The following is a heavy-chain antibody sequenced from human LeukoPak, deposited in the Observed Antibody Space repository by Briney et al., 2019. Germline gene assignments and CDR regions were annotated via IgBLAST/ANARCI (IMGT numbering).Heavy chain of an antibody. D-gene: IGHD1-26*01. CDR1: GFTFRRYS. J-gene: IGHJ4*02. CDR3: ARDTTSGSSTEFDY. Sequence: PGGSLRLSCAASGFTFRRYSMNWVRQAPGKGLEWVSSISSSSSYIYYADSVKGRFTISRDNAKNSLYLQMNSLRAEDTAVYYCARDTTSGSSTEFDYWGQGTLVTVSS. CDR2: ISSSSSYI. V-gene: IGHV3-21*01.